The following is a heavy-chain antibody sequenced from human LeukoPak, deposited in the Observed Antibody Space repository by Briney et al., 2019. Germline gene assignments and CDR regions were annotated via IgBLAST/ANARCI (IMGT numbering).Heavy chain of an antibody. CDR2: ISGSGGST. Sequence: PGGSLRLSCAASGFTFSSYAMSWVRQAPGKGLEWVSAISGSGGSTYYADSVKGRFTISRDNSRNTLYLQMNSLRAEDTAVYYCAKDQGSGYHFFDYWGQGTLVIVSS. CDR3: AKDQGSGYHFFDY. D-gene: IGHD3-3*01. CDR1: GFTFSSYA. V-gene: IGHV3-23*01. J-gene: IGHJ4*02.